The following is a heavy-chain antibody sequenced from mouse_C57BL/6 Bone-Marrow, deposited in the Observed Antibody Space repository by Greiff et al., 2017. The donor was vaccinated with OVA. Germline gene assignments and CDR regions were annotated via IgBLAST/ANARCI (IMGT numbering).Heavy chain of an antibody. CDR1: GFTFSDYY. CDR3: ARENYSNYEWWYFDV. Sequence: EVQLVESEGGLVQPGSSMKLSCTASGFTFSDYYMAWVRQVPEKGLEWVANINYDGSSTYYLDSLKSRFIISRDNAKNILYLQMSSLKSEDTATYYCARENYSNYEWWYFDVWGTGTTVTVSS. CDR2: INYDGSST. J-gene: IGHJ1*03. V-gene: IGHV5-16*01. D-gene: IGHD2-5*01.